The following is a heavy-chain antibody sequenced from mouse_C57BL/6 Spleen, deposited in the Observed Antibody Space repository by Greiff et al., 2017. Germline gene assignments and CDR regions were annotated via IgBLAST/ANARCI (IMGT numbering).Heavy chain of an antibody. CDR2: INPNNGGT. D-gene: IGHD2-4*01. V-gene: IGHV1-22*01. Sequence: EVHLVESGPELVKPGASVKMSCKASGYTFTDYNMHWVKQSHGKSLEWIGYINPNNGGTSYNQQFKGKATLTVNKSSSTAYMELRSLTSEDSAVYYCAGIGDYDGRFAYWGQGTLVTVSA. J-gene: IGHJ3*01. CDR1: GYTFTDYN. CDR3: AGIGDYDGRFAY.